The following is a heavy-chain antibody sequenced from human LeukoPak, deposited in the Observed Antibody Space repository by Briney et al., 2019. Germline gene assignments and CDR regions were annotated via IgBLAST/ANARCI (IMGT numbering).Heavy chain of an antibody. V-gene: IGHV3-48*01. CDR3: ARGGAARPDY. CDR1: GFSFSTYG. Sequence: GGSLRLSCAASGFSFSTYGMNWVRQAPGRGLEWVSYINLNSRTIDYADSVRGRFTISRDNAKSSLYLQMNSLRAEDTAVYYCARGGAARPDYWGQGTLVTVFS. CDR2: INLNSRTI. J-gene: IGHJ4*02. D-gene: IGHD6-6*01.